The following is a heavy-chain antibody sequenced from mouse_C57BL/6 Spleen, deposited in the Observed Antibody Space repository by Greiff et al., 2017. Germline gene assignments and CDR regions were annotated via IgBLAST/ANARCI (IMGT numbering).Heavy chain of an antibody. CDR3: ARYYGSSYWYFDV. CDR2: IHPNSGST. Sequence: QFQLQQPGAELVKPGASVKLSCKASGYTFTSYWMHWVKQRPGQGLEWIGMIHPNSGSTNYNEKFKSKATLTVDKSSSTAYMQLSSLTSEDSAVYYCARYYGSSYWYFDVWGTGTTVTVSS. J-gene: IGHJ1*03. CDR1: GYTFTSYW. D-gene: IGHD1-1*01. V-gene: IGHV1-64*01.